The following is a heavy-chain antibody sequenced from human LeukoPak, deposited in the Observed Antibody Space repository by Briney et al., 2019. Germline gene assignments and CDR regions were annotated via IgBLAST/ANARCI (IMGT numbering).Heavy chain of an antibody. J-gene: IGHJ6*02. CDR3: ARGPGGLCSSTSCYTDYYYGMDV. CDR2: ISSSSSYI. D-gene: IGHD2-2*02. Sequence: PGGCLRLSCAASGFTFSSYWMHWVRQAPGKGLEWVSSISSSSSYIYYADSVKGRFTISRDNAKNSLYLQMNSLRAEDTAVYYCARGPGGLCSSTSCYTDYYYGMDVWGQGTTVTVSS. V-gene: IGHV3-21*01. CDR1: GFTFSSYW.